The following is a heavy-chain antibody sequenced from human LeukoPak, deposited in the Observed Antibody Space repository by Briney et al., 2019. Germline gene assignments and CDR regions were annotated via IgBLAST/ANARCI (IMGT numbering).Heavy chain of an antibody. CDR3: VGRSCRGSSCYAFDY. V-gene: IGHV3-23*01. J-gene: IGHJ4*02. CDR1: VFTFSSYA. CDR2: MSGRGTNK. Sequence: TGGSLRLCCSASVFTFSSYAMHWVRQAPGRVLEWVSGMSGRGTNKDYADSEKRRDPISRDNSSQTVYVQVNILRPEDTAVYYCVGRSCRGSSCYAFDYWGQGTLVTVSS. D-gene: IGHD2-2*01.